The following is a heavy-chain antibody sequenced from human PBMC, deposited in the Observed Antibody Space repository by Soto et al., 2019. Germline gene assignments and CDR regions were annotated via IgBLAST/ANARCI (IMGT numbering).Heavy chain of an antibody. CDR3: AKHSGGFGSCSSGYFYYMDV. Sequence: EVQLLESGVNFIQPGGSLRLSCAASGFTFSSYAMSWVRQAPGKGLEWVSAISGSGANTYSADSVKGRITVSRDNSKNTLYLQIYSLRAEDAAVYYCAKHSGGFGSCSSGYFYYMDVWGKGTTVTVSS. CDR1: GFTFSSYA. D-gene: IGHD2-15*01. V-gene: IGHV3-23*01. J-gene: IGHJ6*03. CDR2: ISGSGANT.